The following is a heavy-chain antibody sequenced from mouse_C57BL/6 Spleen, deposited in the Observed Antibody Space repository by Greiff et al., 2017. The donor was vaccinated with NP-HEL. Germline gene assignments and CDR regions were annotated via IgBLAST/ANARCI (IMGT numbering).Heavy chain of an antibody. CDR1: GFTFSDYY. Sequence: DVKLQESGGGLVQPGGSLKLSCAASGFTFSDYYMYWVRQTPEKRLEWVAYISNGGGSTYYPDTVKGRFTISRDNAKNTLYLQMSRLKSEDTAMYYCARHGGSPFAYWGQGTLVTVSA. V-gene: IGHV5-12*01. D-gene: IGHD1-1*02. CDR3: ARHGGSPFAY. J-gene: IGHJ3*01. CDR2: ISNGGGST.